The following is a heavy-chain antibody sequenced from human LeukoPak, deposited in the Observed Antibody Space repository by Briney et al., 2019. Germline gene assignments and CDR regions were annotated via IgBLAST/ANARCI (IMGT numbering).Heavy chain of an antibody. CDR2: ISWNSGSI. V-gene: IGHV3-9*01. D-gene: IGHD3-10*01. CDR3: AKDLAPNYYGSGYFDY. J-gene: IGHJ4*02. CDR1: GFTFDDYA. Sequence: SGGSLRLSCAASGFTFDDYAMHWVRQAPGKGLEWVSGISWNSGSIGYADSVKGRFTISRDNAKNSQYLQMNSLRAEDTALYYCAKDLAPNYYGSGYFDYWGQGTLVTVSS.